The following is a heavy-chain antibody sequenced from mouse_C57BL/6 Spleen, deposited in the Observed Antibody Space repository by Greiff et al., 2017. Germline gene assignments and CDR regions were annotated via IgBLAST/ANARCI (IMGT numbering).Heavy chain of an antibody. V-gene: IGHV1-53*01. CDR3: ASYTSTHAMCY. Sequence: QVQLQQSGTELVKPGASVKLSCKASGYTFTNYWMHWVKQRPGQGLEWIGNINPSNGGTNYNEKFKSKATLTVDKNSSTAYRQLSSLTSDDAAVYYCASYTSTHAMCYWGQGASVTVS. J-gene: IGHJ4*01. CDR1: GYTFTNYW. D-gene: IGHD2-1*01. CDR2: INPSNGGT.